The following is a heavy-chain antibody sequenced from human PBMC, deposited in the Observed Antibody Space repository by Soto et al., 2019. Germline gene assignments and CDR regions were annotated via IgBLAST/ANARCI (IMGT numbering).Heavy chain of an antibody. J-gene: IGHJ3*02. D-gene: IGHD4-17*01. Sequence: QVQLQESGPGLVKPSQTLSLTCTVSGGSISSGGYYWSWIRQHPGKGLEWIGYIYYSGSIHYNPALKSRVTIAVDTSKTQFSLKLSFWTAADTAVYYCAIRDYAAFDIWGQGTMVTVSS. CDR3: AIRDYAAFDI. CDR2: IYYSGSI. V-gene: IGHV4-31*03. CDR1: GGSISSGGYY.